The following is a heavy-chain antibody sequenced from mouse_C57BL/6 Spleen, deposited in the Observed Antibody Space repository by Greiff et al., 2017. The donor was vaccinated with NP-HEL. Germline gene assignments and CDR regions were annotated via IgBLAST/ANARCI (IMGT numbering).Heavy chain of an antibody. D-gene: IGHD2-1*01. J-gene: IGHJ2*01. CDR1: GYTFTSYW. CDR2: IDPSDSYT. Sequence: QVQLQQPGAELVKPGASVKLSCKASGYTFTSYWMQWVKQRPGQGLEWIGEIDPSDSYTNYNQKFTGKATLTVDTSSSTAYMQLSSLTSEDSAVYYCARGGGNYGYWGQGTTLTVSS. CDR3: ARGGGNYGY. V-gene: IGHV1-50*01.